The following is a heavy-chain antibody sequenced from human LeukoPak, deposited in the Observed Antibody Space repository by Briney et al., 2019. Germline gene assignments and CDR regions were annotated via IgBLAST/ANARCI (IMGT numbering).Heavy chain of an antibody. Sequence: ASVKVSCKASGYTFTSYGINWVRQATGQGLEWMGWMNPNSGNTGYAQRFRGRVTMTRDTSISTAYMELSSLRSEDTAVYYCARLPYYDSSGDPSHWGQGTLVTVSS. J-gene: IGHJ4*02. D-gene: IGHD3-22*01. CDR2: MNPNSGNT. V-gene: IGHV1-8*01. CDR3: ARLPYYDSSGDPSH. CDR1: GYTFTSYG.